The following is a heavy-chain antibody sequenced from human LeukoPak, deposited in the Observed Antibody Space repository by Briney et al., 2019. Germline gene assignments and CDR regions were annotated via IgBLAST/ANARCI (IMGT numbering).Heavy chain of an antibody. D-gene: IGHD3-22*01. CDR1: GYTFTDYT. Sequence: ASVKVSCKASGYTFTDYTMHWLRQAPGQRLDWMGWINGGSGNTKYSPEFQGRVTITRDTSASTAYMELSSLRSEDTAVYYCARDRPYYYDSSPPPHAFDIWGQGTMVTVSS. CDR3: ARDRPYYYDSSPPPHAFDI. J-gene: IGHJ3*02. CDR2: INGGSGNT. V-gene: IGHV1-3*03.